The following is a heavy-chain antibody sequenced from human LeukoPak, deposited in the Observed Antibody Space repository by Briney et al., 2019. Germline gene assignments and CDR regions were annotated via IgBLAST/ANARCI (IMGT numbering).Heavy chain of an antibody. CDR1: GGTFSSYA. CDR3: ARDPFMAKGY. V-gene: IGHV1-69*01. Sequence: SVKVSCKASGGTFSSYAISWVRQAPGQGLEWMGGIIPIFDTANYALKFQGRVTITADESTSTAYMELSSLRSEDTAVYYCARDPFMAKGYWGQGTLVTVSS. CDR2: IIPIFDTA. D-gene: IGHD3-10*01. J-gene: IGHJ4*02.